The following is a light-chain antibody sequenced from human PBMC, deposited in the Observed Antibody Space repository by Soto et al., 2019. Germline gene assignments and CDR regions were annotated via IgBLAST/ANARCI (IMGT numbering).Light chain of an antibody. J-gene: IGLJ3*02. CDR3: SSYTSSSAVV. Sequence: QSTLTQPASVSGSPGQSITISCTGTSSDVGGYKFVSWYQQHPGKAPKLMIYGVSNRPSGVSDRFSGSKSGNTASLTISGLQAEDEADYYCSSYTSSSAVVFGGGTKVTVL. CDR1: SSDVGGYKF. CDR2: GVS. V-gene: IGLV2-14*01.